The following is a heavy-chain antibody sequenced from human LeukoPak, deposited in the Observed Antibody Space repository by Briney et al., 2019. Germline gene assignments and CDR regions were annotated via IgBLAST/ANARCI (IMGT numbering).Heavy chain of an antibody. J-gene: IGHJ4*02. D-gene: IGHD5-24*01. V-gene: IGHV3-11*04. CDR1: GFTFSDYY. Sequence: GGSLRLSCAASGFTFSDYYMSWVRQAPGKGLEWVSYISSSDSTIYYADSVKGRFTISRDNAKNSLYLQMNSLRAEDTAVYYCATRRDGYHYKVYWGQGTLVSVSS. CDR2: ISSSDSTI. CDR3: ATRRDGYHYKVY.